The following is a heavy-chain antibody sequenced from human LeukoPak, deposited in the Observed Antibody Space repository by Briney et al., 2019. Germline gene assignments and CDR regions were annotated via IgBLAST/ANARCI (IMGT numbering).Heavy chain of an antibody. Sequence: ASVKVSFKASGYSFIHSGLSWVRQAPGQGLEWMGWLNPYNGDTNFAQNLQGRVTMTRDKSTNTAYMELRSLRSDDTAVYYCARPTETTAGYYFDYWGQGTLVTVSS. D-gene: IGHD1/OR15-1a*01. V-gene: IGHV1-18*01. CDR1: GYSFIHSG. CDR3: ARPTETTAGYYFDY. J-gene: IGHJ4*02. CDR2: LNPYNGDT.